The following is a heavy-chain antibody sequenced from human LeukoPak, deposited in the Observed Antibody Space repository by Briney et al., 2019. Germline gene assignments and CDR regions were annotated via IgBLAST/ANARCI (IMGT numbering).Heavy chain of an antibody. CDR1: GFTFSSYA. J-gene: IGHJ4*02. V-gene: IGHV3-21*01. CDR3: AREPGDKPGY. CDR2: ISSSSSYI. Sequence: GGSLRLSCAASGFTFSSYAMSWVRQAPGKGLEWVSSISSSSSYIYYADSVKGRFTISRDNAKNSLYLQMNSLRAEDTAVYYCAREPGDKPGYWGQGTLVTVST. D-gene: IGHD7-27*01.